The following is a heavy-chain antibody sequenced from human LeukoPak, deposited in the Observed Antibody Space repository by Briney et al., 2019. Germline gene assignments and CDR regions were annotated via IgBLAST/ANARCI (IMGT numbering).Heavy chain of an antibody. CDR1: GFTFTTYW. CDR3: ARDWYYSIDY. J-gene: IGHJ4*02. CDR2: IKQDGNEK. Sequence: PGGSLRLSCAASGFTFTTYWMSWVRQAPGKGLEWVANIKQDGNEKYYVDSVKGRFTISRDNAKNMLYLQMNSLRAEDTAVYYCARDWYYSIDYWGQGTLVTVSS. D-gene: IGHD3-10*01. V-gene: IGHV3-7*01.